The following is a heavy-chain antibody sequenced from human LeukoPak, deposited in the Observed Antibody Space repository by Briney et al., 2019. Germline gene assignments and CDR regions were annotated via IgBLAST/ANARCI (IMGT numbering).Heavy chain of an antibody. Sequence: SETLSLTCTVSGGSISSYYWSWIRQPPGKGLEWIGYIYYSGSTNYNPSLKSRVTISVDTSKNQFSLKLSSVTAADTAVYYCARRPQRVLDYWGQGTLVTVSS. CDR3: ARRPQRVLDY. CDR2: IYYSGST. J-gene: IGHJ4*02. V-gene: IGHV4-59*01. CDR1: GGSISSYY. D-gene: IGHD3-10*01.